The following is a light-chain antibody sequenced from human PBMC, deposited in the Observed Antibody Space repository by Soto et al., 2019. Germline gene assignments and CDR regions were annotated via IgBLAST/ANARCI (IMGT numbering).Light chain of an antibody. CDR2: DAS. Sequence: EIVLTQSPVTLSLSPGERATLSCRASQSVSSSYLAWSQQKPGQAPRLLIYDASNRAAGIPARFSGSGSGTEFTLTISSLQSEEFAVDYGHQYNNWPRTGGQGTKVEIK. J-gene: IGKJ1*01. CDR1: QSVSSSY. CDR3: HQYNNWPRT. V-gene: IGKV3D-15*01.